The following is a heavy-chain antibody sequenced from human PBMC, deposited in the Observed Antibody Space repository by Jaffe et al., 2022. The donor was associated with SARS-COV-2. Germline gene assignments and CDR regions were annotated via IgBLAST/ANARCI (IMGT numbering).Heavy chain of an antibody. D-gene: IGHD6-19*01. V-gene: IGHV3-23*01. Sequence: EVQLLDSGGGLVQSGGSVRLSCVASGFSFSSYAMAWVRQAPGKGLEWVSSISNIGDRAHYGDSVRGRLTISRDNSRNTLYLQMNNLRAEDTGIYYCAKAYSSGWSEGFLQDWGQGTLVTVSS. CDR3: AKAYSSGWSEGFLQD. CDR2: ISNIGDRA. CDR1: GFSFSSYA. J-gene: IGHJ1*01.